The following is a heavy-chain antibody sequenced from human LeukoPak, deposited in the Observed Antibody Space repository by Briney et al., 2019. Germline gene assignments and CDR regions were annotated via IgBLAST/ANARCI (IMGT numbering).Heavy chain of an antibody. CDR3: AKDLGWSYDSSGYQDY. J-gene: IGHJ4*02. CDR1: GFTFSSDA. CDR2: ISGSGGTT. V-gene: IGHV3-23*01. Sequence: PGGSLRLSCAGTGFTFSSDAMGWVRQAPGKGLEWVSAISGSGGTTYYADSVKGRFSISRDNFKNTLYLQMNSLRVEDTAVYYCAKDLGWSYDSSGYQDYWGQGTLVTVSS. D-gene: IGHD3-22*01.